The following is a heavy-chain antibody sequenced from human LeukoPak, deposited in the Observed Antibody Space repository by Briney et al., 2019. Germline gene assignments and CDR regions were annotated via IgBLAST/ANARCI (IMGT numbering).Heavy chain of an antibody. CDR1: GYTFTSNY. CDR2: ISPSGGST. D-gene: IGHD2-15*01. CDR3: ARGVVAATFYYYMDV. Sequence: ASVKVSCKAFGYTFTSNYMHWVRQAPGQGPEWMGVISPSGGSTTYAQKFQGRVTLTRDMSTSTDYLELSSLRSEDTAVYYCARGVVAATFYYYMDVWGKGTTVTVSS. V-gene: IGHV1-46*01. J-gene: IGHJ6*03.